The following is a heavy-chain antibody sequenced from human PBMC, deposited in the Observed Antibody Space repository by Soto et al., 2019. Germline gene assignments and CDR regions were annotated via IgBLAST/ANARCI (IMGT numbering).Heavy chain of an antibody. Sequence: KASETLSLTCTVSGGSISSSSYYWGWIRQPPGKGLEWIGSIYYSGSTYYNPSLKSRVTISVDTSKNQFSLKLSSVTAADTAVYYCAGSLRYGYYYYYGMDVWGQGTTVTVSS. J-gene: IGHJ6*02. CDR3: AGSLRYGYYYYYGMDV. CDR1: GGSISSSSYY. D-gene: IGHD1-20*01. V-gene: IGHV4-39*01. CDR2: IYYSGST.